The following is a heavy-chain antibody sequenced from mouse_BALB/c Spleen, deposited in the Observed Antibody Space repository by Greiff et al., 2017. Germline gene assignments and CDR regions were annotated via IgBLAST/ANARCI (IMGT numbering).Heavy chain of an antibody. J-gene: IGHJ3*01. CDR2: ISYDGSN. CDR3: ARPLTGAWFAY. V-gene: IGHV3-6*02. D-gene: IGHD4-1*01. CDR1: GYSITSGYY. Sequence: ESGPGLVKPSQSLSLTCSVTGYSITSGYYWNWIRQSPGNKLEWMGYISYDGSNNYNPSLKNRISITRDTSKNQFFLKLNSVTTEDTATYYCARPLTGAWFAYWGQGTLVTVSA.